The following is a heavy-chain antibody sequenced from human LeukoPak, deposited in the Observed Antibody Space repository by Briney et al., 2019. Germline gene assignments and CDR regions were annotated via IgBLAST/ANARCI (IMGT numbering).Heavy chain of an antibody. CDR3: ARGGDYGGVYYYYYMDV. J-gene: IGHJ6*03. CDR1: GGSISSSNW. CDR2: IYHSGST. V-gene: IGHV4-4*02. Sequence: PSETLSLTCAVSGGSISSSNWWSWVRQPPGKGLEWIGEIYHSGSTNYNPSLKSRVTISVDKSKNQFSLKLSSVTAADTAVYYCARGGDYGGVYYYYYMDVWGKGTTVTVSS. D-gene: IGHD4-17*01.